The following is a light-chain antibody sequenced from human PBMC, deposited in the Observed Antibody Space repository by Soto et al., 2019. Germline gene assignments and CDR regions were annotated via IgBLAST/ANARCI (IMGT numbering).Light chain of an antibody. CDR1: QSIASY. CDR3: QQYNSYSRT. CDR2: AAS. J-gene: IGKJ1*01. V-gene: IGKV1-5*01. Sequence: DIPLTQSPSSLSASVGDRVTITCRASQSIASYLNWYQQKPGKAPKLLIYAASSLQSGVPSRFSGSGSGTEFTLTISSLQPDDFATYYCQQYNSYSRTFGQGTKVDIK.